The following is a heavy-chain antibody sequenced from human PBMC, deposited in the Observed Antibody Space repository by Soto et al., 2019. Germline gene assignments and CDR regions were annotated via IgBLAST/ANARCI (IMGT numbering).Heavy chain of an antibody. Sequence: QVQLVQSGAEVKKPGASVKVSCKASGYTFTSYAMHWVRQAPGQRLEWMGWINAGNGNTKYSQKFQGRVTITRDTSASTAYMELSSLRSEDTAVYYCARQGYCSGGSCYYYFDYWGKGTLVTVSS. CDR1: GYTFTSYA. CDR3: ARQGYCSGGSCYYYFDY. D-gene: IGHD2-15*01. CDR2: INAGNGNT. J-gene: IGHJ4*02. V-gene: IGHV1-3*01.